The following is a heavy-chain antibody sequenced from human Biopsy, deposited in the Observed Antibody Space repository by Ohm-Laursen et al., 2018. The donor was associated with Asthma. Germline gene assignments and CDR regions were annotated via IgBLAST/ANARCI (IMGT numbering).Heavy chain of an antibody. CDR3: ARGRHYDFWSGYYIEYFDY. D-gene: IGHD3-3*01. Sequence: GASVKVSCKVSGNSLTDLAMHWVRQAPGKGLEWMGGFNPEDGEQIYAEMFQGRVTMTRDTSISTAYMELSRLRSDDTAVYYCARGRHYDFWSGYYIEYFDYWGQGTLVTVSS. J-gene: IGHJ4*02. V-gene: IGHV1-24*01. CDR2: FNPEDGEQ. CDR1: GNSLTDLA.